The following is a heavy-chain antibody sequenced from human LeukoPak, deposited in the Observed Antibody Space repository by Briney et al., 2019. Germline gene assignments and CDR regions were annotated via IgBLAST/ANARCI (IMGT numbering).Heavy chain of an antibody. CDR2: ISGSGGST. D-gene: IGHD6-13*01. J-gene: IGHJ4*02. CDR1: GFTFSSYA. CDR3: AKAVYRSSWYEFDY. V-gene: IGHV3-23*01. Sequence: GGSLRLSCAASGFTFSSYAMSWVRQAPGKGLEWVSAISGSGGSTYYADSVKGRFTISRDNSKNTLYLQMNSLRAEETAVYYCAKAVYRSSWYEFDYWGQGTLVTVSS.